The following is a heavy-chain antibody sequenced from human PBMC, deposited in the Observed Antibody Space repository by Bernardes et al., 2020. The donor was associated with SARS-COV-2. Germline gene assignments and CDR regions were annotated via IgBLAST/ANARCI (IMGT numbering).Heavy chain of an antibody. CDR1: GFTCSGSA. J-gene: IGHJ4*02. CDR3: TRHDS. V-gene: IGHV3-73*01. CDR2: IRSKANSYAT. Sequence: GGSRRLSCAASGFTCSGSAMHGVRQAWGKGLEWFGRIRSKANSYATAYAASVKGRFTISRDDSKHTAYLPMNSLKTEDSAVYYCTRHDSWGQGTLVTVSS.